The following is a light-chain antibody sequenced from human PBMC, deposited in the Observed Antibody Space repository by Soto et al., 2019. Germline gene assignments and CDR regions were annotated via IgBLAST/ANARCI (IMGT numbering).Light chain of an antibody. Sequence: EIVMTQSPATLSVSSGDRVTLSCRASQSLRSNSAWYQQKPGQAPRLLIYGASTRATGIPGRFSGSGYGTDFTLTISSLQSEDFAVYYCQQYNNWPRTFGQGTKVDIK. J-gene: IGKJ1*01. CDR1: QSLRSN. CDR2: GAS. V-gene: IGKV3-15*01. CDR3: QQYNNWPRT.